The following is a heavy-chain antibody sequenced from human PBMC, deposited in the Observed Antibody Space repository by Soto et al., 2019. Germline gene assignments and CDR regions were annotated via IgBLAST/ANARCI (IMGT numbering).Heavy chain of an antibody. CDR3: AKYRGVGRSRTFDY. Sequence: EVHLLESGGGLAQPGGSLRLSCAASGFTLTSYGMSWVRQAPGKGLEWVSVIGSGGATQYADSVKGRFTISRDNSKNTLFLQMDSLRADDTAVYYCAKYRGVGRSRTFDYWGQGALVIVSS. V-gene: IGHV3-23*01. CDR1: GFTLTSYG. CDR2: IGSGGAT. J-gene: IGHJ4*02. D-gene: IGHD2-2*01.